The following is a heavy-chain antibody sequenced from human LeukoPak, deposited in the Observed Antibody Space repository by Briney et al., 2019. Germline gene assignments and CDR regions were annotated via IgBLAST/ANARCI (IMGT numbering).Heavy chain of an antibody. CDR3: AKAWFGDLKGYFDY. CDR2: IRYDGSNK. D-gene: IGHD3-10*01. J-gene: IGHJ4*02. V-gene: IGHV3-30*02. CDR1: GFTFSSYS. Sequence: PGGSLRLSCAASGFTFSSYSMNWVRQAPGKGLEWVAFIRYDGSNKYYADSVKGRFTISRDNSKNTLYLQMNSLRAEDTAVYYCAKAWFGDLKGYFDYWGQGTLVTVSS.